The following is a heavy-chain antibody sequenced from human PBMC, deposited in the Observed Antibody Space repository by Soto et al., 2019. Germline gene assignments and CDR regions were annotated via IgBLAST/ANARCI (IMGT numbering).Heavy chain of an antibody. CDR1: GFTFSSYG. D-gene: IGHD2-2*01. CDR3: AKEVVVPAGPRYFDY. J-gene: IGHJ4*02. CDR2: ISYDGSNK. V-gene: IGHV3-30*18. Sequence: PGGSLRLSCAASGFTFSSYGMHWVRQAPGKGLEWVAVISYDGSNKYYADSVKGRFTISRDNSKNTLYLQMNSLRAEDTAVYYCAKEVVVPAGPRYFDYWGQGTLVTVSS.